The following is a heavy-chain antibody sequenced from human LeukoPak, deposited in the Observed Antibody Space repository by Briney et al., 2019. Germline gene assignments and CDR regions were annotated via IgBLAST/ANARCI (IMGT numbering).Heavy chain of an antibody. J-gene: IGHJ4*02. V-gene: IGHV4-31*03. D-gene: IGHD3-22*01. CDR1: GGSISSGGYY. CDR3: AVDSSGYYYFDY. CDR2: IYYSGST. Sequence: SETLSLTCTVSGGSISSGGYYWSWIRQHPGKGLGWIGYIYYSGSTYYNPSLKSRVTISVDTSKNQFSLKLSSVTAADTAVYYCAVDSSGYYYFDYWGQGTLVTVSS.